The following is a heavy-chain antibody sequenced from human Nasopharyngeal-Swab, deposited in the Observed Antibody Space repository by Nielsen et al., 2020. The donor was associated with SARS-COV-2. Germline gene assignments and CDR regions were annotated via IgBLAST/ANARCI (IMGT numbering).Heavy chain of an antibody. CDR2: IRHYNGNT. J-gene: IGHJ4*02. CDR3: ARRHGVVEGSGWNYFDF. CDR1: GYTFTSYG. Sequence: ASVKVSCKASGYTFTSYGISWVRQAPGQGLEWMGWIRHYNGNTKYAQKFQGRVTMNTDTSTTTAYMELRSLKSDDTAVYYCARRHGVVEGSGWNYFDFWGQGTLVTVPS. V-gene: IGHV1-18*01. D-gene: IGHD6-19*01.